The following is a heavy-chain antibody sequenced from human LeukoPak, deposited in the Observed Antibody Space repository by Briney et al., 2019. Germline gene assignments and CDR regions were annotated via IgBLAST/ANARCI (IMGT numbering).Heavy chain of an antibody. Sequence: ASVKVSCQASGYTFNTYGISWVRQAPGQGLEWMGWISAYKGNTNYAQKFQGRVTMTTDTSTSTAYMELRSLTSDDTAVYYCARDRDWNLDYWGQGTLVTVSS. CDR3: ARDRDWNLDY. CDR2: ISAYKGNT. J-gene: IGHJ4*02. CDR1: GYTFNTYG. D-gene: IGHD1-1*01. V-gene: IGHV1-18*01.